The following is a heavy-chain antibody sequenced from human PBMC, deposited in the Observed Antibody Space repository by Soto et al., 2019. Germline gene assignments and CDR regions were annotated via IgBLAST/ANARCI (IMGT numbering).Heavy chain of an antibody. CDR1: GASITSTSSY. V-gene: IGHV4-39*01. Sequence: SETLSLTCSVSGASITSTSSYWGWIRQPPGEGLEWIGIIYYRGNAFYNPALKSRVTISVDTSKNQFSLKMDSVTAADTAVYFCARPLLGATTLSGFDSWGRGILVTVSS. CDR3: ARPLLGATTLSGFDS. CDR2: IYYRGNA. D-gene: IGHD3-16*02. J-gene: IGHJ4*02.